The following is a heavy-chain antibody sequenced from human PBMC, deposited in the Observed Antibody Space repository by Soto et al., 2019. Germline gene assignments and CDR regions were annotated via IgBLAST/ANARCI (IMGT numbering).Heavy chain of an antibody. J-gene: IGHJ4*02. CDR3: ATMGTPATGLYIFDY. CDR1: GGSISSGNYY. D-gene: IGHD2-15*01. CDR2: ISYSGST. Sequence: QVQLQESGPGLVKPSQTLSLTCTVSGGSISSGNYYWSWIRQPPGKGLEWIGFISYSGSTYYSTSLKSRVNISVDTSKSQFSLNLSFVTAADTAVYYCATMGTPATGLYIFDYWGQGSLVTVSS. V-gene: IGHV4-30-4*01.